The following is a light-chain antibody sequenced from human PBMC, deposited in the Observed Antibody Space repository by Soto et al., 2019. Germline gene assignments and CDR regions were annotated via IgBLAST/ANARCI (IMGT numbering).Light chain of an antibody. Sequence: QSALAQAASVSGSPGQSITISCTGTTSDIGAYNYVSWYQHHPGKAPKVMIYDVSNWPSGVSIRFSGSKSGTTASLTISGLRAEDEADYYCSSYSSSSTLMIFGGGTKLTVL. CDR3: SSYSSSSTLMI. CDR1: TSDIGAYNY. CDR2: DVS. V-gene: IGLV2-14*03. J-gene: IGLJ2*01.